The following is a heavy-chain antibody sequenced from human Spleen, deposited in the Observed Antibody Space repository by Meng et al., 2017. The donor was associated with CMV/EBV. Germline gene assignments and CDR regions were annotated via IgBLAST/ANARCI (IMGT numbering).Heavy chain of an antibody. CDR3: ARGTFLWVSGLGY. D-gene: IGHD3-16*01. CDR1: GYPFANYN. CDR2: MNPSNGDT. V-gene: IGHV1-8*01. J-gene: IGHJ4*01. Sequence: ASVKVSCKTSGYPFANYNINWVRQAPGQGLEWVGLMNPSNGDTNYAQKFQGRVTMTRDASTSTAYMELSSLKSEDTAVYFCARGTFLWVSGLGYWGQGTLVT.